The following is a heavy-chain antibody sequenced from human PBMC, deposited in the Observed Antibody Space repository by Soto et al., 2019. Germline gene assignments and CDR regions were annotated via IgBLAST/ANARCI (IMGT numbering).Heavy chain of an antibody. CDR1: GFTFSDYY. J-gene: IGHJ4*02. D-gene: IGHD1-26*01. CDR2: ISSSGSTI. CDR3: ARETRIVGATQWNYFDY. V-gene: IGHV3-11*01. Sequence: GESLKISCAASGFTFSDYYMSWIRQAPGKGLEWVSYISSSGSTIYYADSVKGRFTISRDNAKNSLYLQMNSLRAEDTAVYYCARETRIVGATQWNYFDYWGQGTLVTVSS.